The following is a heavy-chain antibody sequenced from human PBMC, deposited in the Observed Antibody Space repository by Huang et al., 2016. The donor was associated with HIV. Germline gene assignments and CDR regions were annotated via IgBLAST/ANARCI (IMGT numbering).Heavy chain of an antibody. J-gene: IGHJ4*02. V-gene: IGHV1-2*02. CDR3: ARDWSFGSSTSPAD. Sequence: QVQLVQSGAEVKNPGASVRVSCKASGYTFTDSNIPWVRQAPGQGLEWMGGINPKSGGTIYAQGFQGRITMTRDTTISTVHMDLRRIQSDDTAVYFCARDWSFGSSTSPADWGQGTLVTVSS. CDR2: INPKSGGT. D-gene: IGHD6-6*01. CDR1: GYTFTDSN.